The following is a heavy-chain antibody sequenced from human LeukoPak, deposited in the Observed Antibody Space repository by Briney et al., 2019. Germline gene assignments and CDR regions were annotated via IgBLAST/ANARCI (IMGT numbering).Heavy chain of an antibody. D-gene: IGHD3-10*01. CDR1: GFTFNSYG. CDR3: ATHRDSSYDYRSGSDRHAAIDM. V-gene: IGHV3-30*03. CDR2: ISYDGNNK. Sequence: PGGSLRLSCAASGFTFNSYGMHWVRQAPGKGLEWVAVISYDGNNKYYADSVKGRFTISRDNSKNTGYLQMNSLRAEDTAVYYCATHRDSSYDYRSGSDRHAAIDMWGQGTMVSVSS. J-gene: IGHJ3*02.